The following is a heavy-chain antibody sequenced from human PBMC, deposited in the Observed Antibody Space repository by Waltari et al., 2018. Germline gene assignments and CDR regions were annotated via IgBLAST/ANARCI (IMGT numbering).Heavy chain of an antibody. CDR2: INPKSGGT. CDR3: ARRSCTGECYAPYVY. CDR1: GYHFTDYH. V-gene: IGHV1-2*04. Sequence: QVQLEPSGAEVTKPGASVKVSCKPSGYHFTDYHIHWVRQAPGQGLEWMGWINPKSGGTYYAQTFQGWVTMTRDTSTSTVYMELSSLKSDDTAMYYCARRSCTGECYAPYVYWGQGSLVTVSS. D-gene: IGHD2-8*02. J-gene: IGHJ4*02.